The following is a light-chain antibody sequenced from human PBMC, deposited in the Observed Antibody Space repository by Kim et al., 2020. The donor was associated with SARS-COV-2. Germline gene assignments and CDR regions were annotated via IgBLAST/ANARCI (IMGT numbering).Light chain of an antibody. CDR3: MQGTHWPFT. V-gene: IGKV2-30*01. J-gene: IGKJ3*01. CDR2: KVS. CDR1: QSLVYSDGNIY. Sequence: ASISFRSSQSLVYSDGNIYLNWFHQRPGQAPRRLIYKVSNRDSGVPDRFSGSGSGTDFTLQISRVEAEDVGVYYCMQGTHWPFTFGPGTKVDIK.